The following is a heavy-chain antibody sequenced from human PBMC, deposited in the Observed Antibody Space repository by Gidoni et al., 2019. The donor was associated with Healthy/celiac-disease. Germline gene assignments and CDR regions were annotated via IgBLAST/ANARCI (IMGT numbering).Heavy chain of an antibody. Sequence: QVQLVESGGGVVKPGGSLNLSCAASGVPCSRYARHWVRQATGNGLEWVAVISYDGSNKYYADSVKGRFTISRDNSKNTLYLQMNSLRAEDTAVYYCARARCSSTSCYYDAFDIWGQGTMVTVSS. CDR1: GVPCSRYA. V-gene: IGHV3-30*04. J-gene: IGHJ3*02. CDR3: ARARCSSTSCYYDAFDI. D-gene: IGHD2-2*01. CDR2: ISYDGSNK.